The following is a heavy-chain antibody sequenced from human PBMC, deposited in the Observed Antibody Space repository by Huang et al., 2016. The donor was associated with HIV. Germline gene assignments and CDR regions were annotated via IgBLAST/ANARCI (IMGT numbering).Heavy chain of an antibody. CDR3: ASSPREVFGVFDY. D-gene: IGHD3-3*01. V-gene: IGHV7-4-1*02. CDR1: GYTFTSYA. CDR2: ISTHTGNP. J-gene: IGHJ4*02. Sequence: QVQLVQSGSELKKPGASVKVSCKASGYTFTSYAMNWVRQAHGQGLEWMGWISTHTGNPEYAQVFTVRFVFSLETSVSTADLQISSLKAEDTAVYYCASSPREVFGVFDYWGQGTLVTVSS.